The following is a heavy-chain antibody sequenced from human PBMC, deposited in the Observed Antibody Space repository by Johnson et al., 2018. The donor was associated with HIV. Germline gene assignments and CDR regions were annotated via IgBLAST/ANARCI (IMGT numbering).Heavy chain of an antibody. CDR3: FIAPDAFDM. CDR2: IWYDGTNK. V-gene: IGHV3-33*01. Sequence: VQLVESGGGVVQPGRSLRLSCAASGFTFSSYGMHWVRQAPGKGLEWVALIWYDGTNKYYADSVKGRFTISRDNSKNTLYLQMNSLRAEDTAVYYCFIAPDAFDMWGQGTMVTVSS. J-gene: IGHJ3*02. D-gene: IGHD6-13*01. CDR1: GFTFSSYG.